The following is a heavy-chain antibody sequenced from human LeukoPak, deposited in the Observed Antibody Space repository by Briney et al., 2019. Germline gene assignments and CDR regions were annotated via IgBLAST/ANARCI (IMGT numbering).Heavy chain of an antibody. D-gene: IGHD1-26*01. J-gene: IGHJ4*02. V-gene: IGHV4-59*12. CDR2: IYYSGST. CDR1: GGSISSYY. CDR3: ARDAGATDY. Sequence: PSETLSLTCTVSGGSISSYYWSWIRQPPGKGLEWIGYIYYSGSTNYNPSLKSRVTMSVDTSKNQFSLKLSSVTAADTAVYYCARDAGATDYWGQGTLVTVSS.